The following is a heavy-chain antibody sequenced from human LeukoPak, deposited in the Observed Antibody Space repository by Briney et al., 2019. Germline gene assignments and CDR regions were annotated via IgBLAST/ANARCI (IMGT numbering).Heavy chain of an antibody. J-gene: IGHJ4*02. Sequence: GASVKVSCKASGYTFTGYYMHWVRQAPGRGLEWMGWINPNSGGTNYAQKFQGRVTMTRDTSISTAYMELSRLRSDDTAVYYCARSLTTSYYFDYWGQGTLVTVSS. CDR1: GYTFTGYY. D-gene: IGHD2/OR15-2a*01. CDR2: INPNSGGT. V-gene: IGHV1-2*02. CDR3: ARSLTTSYYFDY.